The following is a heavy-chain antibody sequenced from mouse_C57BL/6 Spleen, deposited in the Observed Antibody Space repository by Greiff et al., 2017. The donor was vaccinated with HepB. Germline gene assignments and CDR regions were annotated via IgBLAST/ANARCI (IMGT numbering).Heavy chain of an antibody. CDR3: TRGDGLLSWFAY. D-gene: IGHD1-1*01. CDR2: IDPETGGT. V-gene: IGHV1-15*01. Sequence: VQLQQSGAELVRPGASVTLSCKASGYTFTDYEMHWVKQTPVHGLEWIGAIDPETGGTAYNQKFKGKAILTADKSSSTAYMELRSLTSEDSAVYDCTRGDGLLSWFAYWGQGTLVTVSA. J-gene: IGHJ3*01. CDR1: GYTFTDYE.